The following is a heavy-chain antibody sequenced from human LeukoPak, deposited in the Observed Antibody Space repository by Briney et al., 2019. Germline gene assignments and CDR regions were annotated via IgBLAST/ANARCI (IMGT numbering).Heavy chain of an antibody. CDR3: ARDREVEWEPHFDY. Sequence: GGSLRLSCAASGFTFSGYWMSWVRQAPGKGLEWVANIKQDGSEKYYVDSVKGRFTISRDNAKNSLYLQMNSLRAEDTAVYYCARDREVEWEPHFDYWGQGTLVTVSS. V-gene: IGHV3-7*01. CDR2: IKQDGSEK. D-gene: IGHD1-26*01. J-gene: IGHJ4*02. CDR1: GFTFSGYW.